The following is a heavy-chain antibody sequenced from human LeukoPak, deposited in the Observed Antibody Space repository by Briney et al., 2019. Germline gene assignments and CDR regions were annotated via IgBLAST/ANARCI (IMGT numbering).Heavy chain of an antibody. Sequence: GGSLRLSCAASGFTVSSNYMSWVRQAPGKGLEWVSVIYSGGSTYYADSVKGRFTISRHNPKNTLYLQMNSLRAEDTAVYYCARDRYYYGMDVWGQGTTVTVSS. J-gene: IGHJ6*01. CDR1: GFTVSSNY. CDR2: IYSGGST. V-gene: IGHV3-53*04. CDR3: ARDRYYYGMDV.